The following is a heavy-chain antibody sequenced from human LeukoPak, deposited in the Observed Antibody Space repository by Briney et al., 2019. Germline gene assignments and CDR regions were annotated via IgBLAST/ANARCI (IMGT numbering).Heavy chain of an antibody. V-gene: IGHV1-69*04. CDR1: GGTFSSYA. CDR3: AREECSGGSCYSDWAY. CDR2: IIPIFGIA. D-gene: IGHD2-15*01. J-gene: IGHJ4*02. Sequence: GASVKVSCKASGGTFSSYAISWVRQAPGQGLEWMGRIIPIFGIANYAQKFQGRVTITADKSTSTAYMELSSLRSEDTAVYYCAREECSGGSCYSDWAYWGQGTLVTVSS.